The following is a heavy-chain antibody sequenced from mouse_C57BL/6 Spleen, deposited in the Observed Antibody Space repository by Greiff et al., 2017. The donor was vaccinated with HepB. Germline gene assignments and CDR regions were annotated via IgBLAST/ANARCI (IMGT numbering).Heavy chain of an antibody. CDR3: TGGYDDGAWFAY. D-gene: IGHD2-2*01. V-gene: IGHV1-5*01. CDR1: GYTFTSYW. CDR2: IYPGNSDT. J-gene: IGHJ3*01. Sequence: SGTVLARPGASVKMSCKTSGYTFTSYWMHWVKQRPGQGLEWIGAIYPGNSDTSYNQKFKGKAKLTAVTSASTAYMELSSLTNEDSAVYYCTGGYDDGAWFAYWGQGTLVTVSA.